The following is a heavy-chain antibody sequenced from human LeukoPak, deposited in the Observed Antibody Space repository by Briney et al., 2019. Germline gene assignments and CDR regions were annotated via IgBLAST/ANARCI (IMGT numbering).Heavy chain of an antibody. V-gene: IGHV1-18*01. D-gene: IGHD2-2*01. CDR3: ARPVVPAATYAFDI. CDR2: ISAYSGNT. J-gene: IGHJ3*02. Sequence: ASVKVSCKASGYTYNIYGISWVRQAPGQGLEWMGWISAYSGNTNYARSLQGRVTLTTDTSTSTAYMELSSLRSEDTAVYYCARPVVPAATYAFDIWGQGTMVTVSS. CDR1: GYTYNIYG.